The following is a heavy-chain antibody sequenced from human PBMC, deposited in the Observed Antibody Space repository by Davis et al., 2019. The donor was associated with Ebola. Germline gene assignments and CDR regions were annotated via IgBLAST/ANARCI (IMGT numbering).Heavy chain of an antibody. CDR2: IYSGGST. J-gene: IGHJ4*02. CDR1: GFTVSSNY. V-gene: IGHV3-53*01. CDR3: ARVTSPYYDFWSGYYGGGSFDY. D-gene: IGHD3-3*01. Sequence: PGGSLRLSCAASGFTVSSNYMSWVRQAPGKGLEWVSFIYSGGSTYYADSVKGRFTISRDNSKNTLYLQMNSLRAEDTAVYYCARVTSPYYDFWSGYYGGGSFDYWGQGTLVTVSS.